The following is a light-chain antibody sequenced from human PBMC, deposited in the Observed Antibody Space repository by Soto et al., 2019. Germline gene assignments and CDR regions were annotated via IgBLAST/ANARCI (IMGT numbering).Light chain of an antibody. CDR3: QQYGSSPVT. V-gene: IGKV3-20*01. CDR2: GAS. J-gene: IGKJ5*01. Sequence: EIVLTQSPGTLSLSPGERATLSCRASQSVSSSYLAWYQQKPGQAPRLLIYGASSRATGIPARFSGSGSGTDFTVTISRLEPEDFAVYFCQQYGSSPVTFGQGTRLEIK. CDR1: QSVSSSY.